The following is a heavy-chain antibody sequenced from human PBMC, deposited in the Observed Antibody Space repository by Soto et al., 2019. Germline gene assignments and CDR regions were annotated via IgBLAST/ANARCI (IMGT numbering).Heavy chain of an antibody. V-gene: IGHV4-39*01. D-gene: IGHD2-15*01. J-gene: IGHJ3*02. CDR2: IYYSGST. CDR1: GGSISSSSYY. Sequence: PLQTLSLTSTVSGGSISSSSYYWVWIRQPPGKGLEWIGSIYYSGSTYYNPSLKSRVTISVDTSKNQFSLKLSSVTAADTAVYYCARQEVVADAFDIWGQGTMVTVSS. CDR3: ARQEVVADAFDI.